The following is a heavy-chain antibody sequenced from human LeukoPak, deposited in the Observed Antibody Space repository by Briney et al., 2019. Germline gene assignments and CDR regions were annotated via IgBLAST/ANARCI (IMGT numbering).Heavy chain of an antibody. Sequence: ASVKVSCKASGYTFTSYDINWVRQATGQGLEWMGWMNPNSGNTGYAQKFQGRVTMTRNTSISTAYMELSSLRSEDTAVYYCASHVFPGGIAAAGTFPGWGQGTLVTVSS. CDR1: GYTFTSYD. CDR3: ASHVFPGGIAAAGTFPG. D-gene: IGHD6-13*01. CDR2: MNPNSGNT. V-gene: IGHV1-8*01. J-gene: IGHJ4*02.